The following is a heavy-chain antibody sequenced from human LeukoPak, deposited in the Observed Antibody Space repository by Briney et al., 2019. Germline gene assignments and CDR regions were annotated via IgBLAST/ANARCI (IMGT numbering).Heavy chain of an antibody. J-gene: IGHJ6*04. D-gene: IGHD3-10*01. CDR3: ASYYASGVSAYDYFGMDV. CDR2: MYHNRGT. CDR1: GYSISSGYY. Sequence: PSETLSLTCAVSGYSISSGYYWGWIRRPPGKGLEWIGSMYHNRGTYYNPSLKSRVTISMDTSKNQFSLRLSSVTAADTAVYYCASYYASGVSAYDYFGMDVWGKGTTVTVSS. V-gene: IGHV4-38-2*01.